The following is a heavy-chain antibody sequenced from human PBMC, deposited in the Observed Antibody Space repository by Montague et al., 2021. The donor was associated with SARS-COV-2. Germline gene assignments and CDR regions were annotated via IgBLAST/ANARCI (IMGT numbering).Heavy chain of an antibody. CDR3: ARGMGGSYLYYFDY. D-gene: IGHD1-26*01. J-gene: IGHJ4*02. Sequence: SETLSLTCTVSGGSISSYYWSWIRQPPGKGLEWIGYIYYSGRTNYNPSXXSRVTILVDMSKNQFSLTLSSVTAADTAVYYCARGMGGSYLYYFDYWGQGTLVTVSS. CDR1: GGSISSYY. V-gene: IGHV4-59*01. CDR2: IYYSGRT.